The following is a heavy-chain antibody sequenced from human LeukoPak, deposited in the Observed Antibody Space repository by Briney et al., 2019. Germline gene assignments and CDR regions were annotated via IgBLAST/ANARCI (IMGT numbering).Heavy chain of an antibody. Sequence: GGSLRLSCAASGFTVSSHDMSWVRQAPGKGLEWVSVIYMGGNTFYVDSVKGRFTISRHTSKNTLYLQMNSLRPEDTAGYYCVRVGDEVAYTRGYLDYWGQGRLVSVCS. J-gene: IGHJ4*02. CDR3: VRVGDEVAYTRGYLDY. V-gene: IGHV3-53*04. CDR2: IYMGGNT. D-gene: IGHD3-16*01. CDR1: GFTVSSHD.